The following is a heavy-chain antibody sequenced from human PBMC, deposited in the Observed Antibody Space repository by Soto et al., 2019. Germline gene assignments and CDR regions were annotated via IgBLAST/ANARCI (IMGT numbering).Heavy chain of an antibody. CDR3: AKDLRYYYDSSGYLALDY. J-gene: IGHJ4*02. Sequence: QVQLVASGGGVVQPGRSLRLSCAASGFTFSSYGMHWVRQAPGKGLEWVAVISYDGSNKYYADSVKGRFTISRDTSKNTLYLQMNSLRAEDTAVYYCAKDLRYYYDSSGYLALDYWGQGTLVTVSS. CDR2: ISYDGSNK. D-gene: IGHD3-22*01. CDR1: GFTFSSYG. V-gene: IGHV3-30*18.